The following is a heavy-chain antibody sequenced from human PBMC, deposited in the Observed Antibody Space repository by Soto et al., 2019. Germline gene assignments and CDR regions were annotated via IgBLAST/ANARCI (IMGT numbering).Heavy chain of an antibody. CDR2: IYYSGRT. J-gene: IGHJ4*02. CDR3: ARQRTTVVTQAYFDH. D-gene: IGHD2-21*02. V-gene: IGHV4-39*01. CDR1: GESISSNSDY. Sequence: TSETLSLTYIVSGESISSNSDYWGWIRQPPGKGLEWIGSIYYSGRTYYNPSSKSRVTISIDTSKNQFSLKLSSVTATDTAVYYCARQRTTVVTQAYFDHWGQGALVTVSS.